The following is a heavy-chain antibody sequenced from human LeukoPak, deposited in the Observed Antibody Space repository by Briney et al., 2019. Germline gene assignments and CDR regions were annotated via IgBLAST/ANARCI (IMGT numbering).Heavy chain of an antibody. CDR3: ARVDTAMDFDY. CDR2: IYYSGST. J-gene: IGHJ4*02. CDR1: GGSISSYY. Sequence: PSETLSLTCTVSGGSISSYYWSWIRQPPGKGLEWIGYIYYSGSTNYNPSLKSRVTISVDTSKNQLSLKLSSVTAADTAVYYCARVDTAMDFDYWGQGTLVTVSS. V-gene: IGHV4-59*01. D-gene: IGHD5-18*01.